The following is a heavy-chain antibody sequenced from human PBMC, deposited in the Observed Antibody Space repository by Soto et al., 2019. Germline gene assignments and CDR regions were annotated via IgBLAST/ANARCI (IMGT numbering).Heavy chain of an antibody. CDR1: GGTFSSYA. CDR2: IIPIFGTA. CDR3: ERVVAGFDY. D-gene: IGHD6-19*01. V-gene: IGHV1-69*13. Sequence: ASVKVSCKASGGTFSSYAISWVRQAPGQGLEWMGGIIPIFGTANYAQKFQGRVTITADESTSTAYMELRSLRSDDTAVYYCERVVAGFDYWGQGTLVTVSS. J-gene: IGHJ4*02.